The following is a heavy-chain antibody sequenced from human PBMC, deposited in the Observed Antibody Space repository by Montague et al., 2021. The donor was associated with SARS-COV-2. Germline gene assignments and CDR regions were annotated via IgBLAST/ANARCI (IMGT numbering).Heavy chain of an antibody. CDR3: ARLGCSGSYLAFDY. V-gene: IGHV4-59*08. CDR1: NGSISGHY. D-gene: IGHD3-10*02. Sequence: SETLSLTCTVSNGSISGHYWTWIRQSPGRGLEWLAYIYYRGTTDYNPSLKSRLTLSVDTSENQFSLTLTSLTAADTAIYYCARLGCSGSYLAFDYWGQGTLVTVSS. J-gene: IGHJ4*02. CDR2: IYYRGTT.